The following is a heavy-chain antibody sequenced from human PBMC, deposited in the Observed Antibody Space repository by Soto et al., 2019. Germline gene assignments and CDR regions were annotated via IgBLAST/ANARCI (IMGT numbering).Heavy chain of an antibody. CDR3: ARDTFSGDCSSTSCYTHNWVDP. CDR2: IYHSGST. CDR1: GGSISSSDW. Sequence: SETLSLTCAVSGGSISSSDWWSWVRQPPGKGLEWIGEIYHSGSTNYNPSLKSRVTISVDKSKNQFSLKLSSVTAADTAVYYCARDTFSGDCSSTSCYTHNWVDPWGQGTLVTVSS. D-gene: IGHD2-2*02. J-gene: IGHJ5*02. V-gene: IGHV4-4*02.